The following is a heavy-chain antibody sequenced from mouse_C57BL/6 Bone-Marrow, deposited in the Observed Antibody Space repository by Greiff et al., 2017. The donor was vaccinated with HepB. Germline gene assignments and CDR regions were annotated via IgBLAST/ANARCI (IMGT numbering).Heavy chain of an antibody. D-gene: IGHD1-1*01. Sequence: EVQVVESGAELVRPGASVKLSCTASGFNIKDDYMHWVKQRPEQGLEWIGWIDPENGDTEYASKFQGKATITADTSSNTAYLQLSSLTSEDAAVYYCTTDGSNYYFDCWGQSTTLTVSS. CDR2: IDPENGDT. CDR3: TTDGSNYYFDC. J-gene: IGHJ2*01. CDR1: GFNIKDDY. V-gene: IGHV14-4*01.